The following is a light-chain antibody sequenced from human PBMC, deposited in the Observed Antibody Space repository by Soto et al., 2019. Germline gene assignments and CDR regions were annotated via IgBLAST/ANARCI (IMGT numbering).Light chain of an antibody. V-gene: IGKV3-11*01. CDR1: QSVSSY. CDR3: QQRSNWT. J-gene: IGKJ1*01. CDR2: DAS. Sequence: EIVLTQSPATLSLSPGERATLSCRANQSVSSYLAWYQQKPGQAPRLLIYDASNRATGIPARFSGSGSGTDFTLTISSLEPEDFAVYHCQQRSNWTFAQGTKVAIK.